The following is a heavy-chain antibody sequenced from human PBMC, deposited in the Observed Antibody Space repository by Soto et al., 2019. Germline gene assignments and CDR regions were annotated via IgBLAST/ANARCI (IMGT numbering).Heavy chain of an antibody. CDR3: VGGRGRLVGFDY. Sequence: SETLSLTCAVTADSFSHYYWSWLRQPPGKGLEWIGEIDHSGNTNYSPSLKSRVTISLDTSKNQFSLKLNSVTAADTGVYYCVGGRGRLVGFDYWGQGTLVTVSS. J-gene: IGHJ4*02. D-gene: IGHD1-26*01. V-gene: IGHV4-34*01. CDR1: ADSFSHYY. CDR2: IDHSGNT.